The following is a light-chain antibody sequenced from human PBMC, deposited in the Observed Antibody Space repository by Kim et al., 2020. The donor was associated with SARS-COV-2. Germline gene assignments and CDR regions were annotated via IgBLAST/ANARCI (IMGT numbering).Light chain of an antibody. J-gene: IGLJ2*01. V-gene: IGLV2-8*01. CDR3: SSYAGSNNLV. Sequence: QSALTQPPSASGSPGQSVTISCTGTSSDVGGYNYVSWYQQNPGKAPKLMIYEVSQRPSGVPDRFSGSKSGNTASLTVSGLQAEDEADYYCSSYAGSNNLVFGGGTQLTVL. CDR2: EVS. CDR1: SSDVGGYNY.